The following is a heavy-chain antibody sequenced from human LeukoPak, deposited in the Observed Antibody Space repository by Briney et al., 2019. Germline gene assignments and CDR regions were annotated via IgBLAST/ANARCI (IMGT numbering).Heavy chain of an antibody. CDR3: ARATTVTNDAFDI. CDR2: IKPDGSEK. J-gene: IGHJ3*02. Sequence: AGGSLRLSCAASGFTFSSSWMSWVRQAPGKGLEWVANIKPDGSEKYYVDSVKGRFTISRDNAKNSLYLQMNSLRAEDTAVYYCARATTVTNDAFDIWGQGTMVTVTS. V-gene: IGHV3-7*01. CDR1: GFTFSSSW. D-gene: IGHD4-17*01.